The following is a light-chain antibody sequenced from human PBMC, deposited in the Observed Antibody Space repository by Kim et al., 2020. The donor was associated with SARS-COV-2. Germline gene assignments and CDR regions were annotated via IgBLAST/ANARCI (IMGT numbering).Light chain of an antibody. CDR1: KVGDQY. J-gene: IGLJ2*01. V-gene: IGLV3-1*01. CDR2: QDS. Sequence: SYEMTQPPSVSVSPGQTASITCSGDKVGDQYACVYQQKPGQSPVLVIYQDSKRPSGIPERFSGSNSGNTATLTISGTQAMEEADYYCQAWDSSTVVFGGGTLLTGL. CDR3: QAWDSSTVV.